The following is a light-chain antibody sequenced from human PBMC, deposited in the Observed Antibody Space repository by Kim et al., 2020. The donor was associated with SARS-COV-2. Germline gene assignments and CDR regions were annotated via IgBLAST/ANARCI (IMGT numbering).Light chain of an antibody. J-gene: IGLJ3*02. Sequence: GQRVTISCSGSSSHIGRYSIYWYQHLPGTAPTLLIYRNDQRRSGIPDRISASKSGTSASLAISGLRSEDEADYYCASWDDSLSGVVFGGGTQLTVL. CDR2: RND. V-gene: IGLV1-47*01. CDR1: SSHIGRYS. CDR3: ASWDDSLSGVV.